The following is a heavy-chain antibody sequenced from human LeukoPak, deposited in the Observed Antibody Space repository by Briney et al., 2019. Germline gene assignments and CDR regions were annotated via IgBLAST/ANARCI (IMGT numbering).Heavy chain of an antibody. CDR2: ISGSGGST. CDR1: GFTFISYA. V-gene: IGHV3-23*01. J-gene: IGHJ6*03. CDR3: AKVMATIGMDYMDV. Sequence: GGSLSLSCAASGFTFISYAMSWVRQAPGKGLEWVSAISGSGGSTYNADSVKGRFTISRDNSKNTLYLQMNSLRAEDTAVYYCAKVMATIGMDYMDVWGKGTPVTVSS. D-gene: IGHD5-24*01.